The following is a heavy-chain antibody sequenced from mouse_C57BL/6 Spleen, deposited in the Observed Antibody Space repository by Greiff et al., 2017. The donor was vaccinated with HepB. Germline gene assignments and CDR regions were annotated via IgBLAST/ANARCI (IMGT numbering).Heavy chain of an antibody. D-gene: IGHD1-1*01. Sequence: VKLMESGPGLVAPSQSLSITCTVSGFSLTCYGVDWVRLSPGKGLEWLGVIWGVGSTNYNSALKSRLSISKDNSKSQVFLKMNSLQTDDTAMYYCARSPYYYGSSYDYAMDYWGQGTSVTVSS. V-gene: IGHV2-6*01. CDR1: GFSLTCYG. CDR2: IWGVGST. CDR3: ARSPYYYGSSYDYAMDY. J-gene: IGHJ4*01.